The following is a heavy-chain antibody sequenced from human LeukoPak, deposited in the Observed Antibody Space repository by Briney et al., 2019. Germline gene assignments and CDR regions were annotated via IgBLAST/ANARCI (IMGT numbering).Heavy chain of an antibody. CDR3: ARHQDDWYFDL. CDR1: GYSFTSYW. Sequence: GESLKISCKGSGYSFTSYWIGWVRQLPGKGLEWMGIIYPGDSDTRYSPSFQGQVTISADKSISTAYLQWSSLRASDTAMYYCARHQDDWYFDLWGRGTLVTVSS. J-gene: IGHJ2*01. V-gene: IGHV5-51*01. CDR2: IYPGDSDT.